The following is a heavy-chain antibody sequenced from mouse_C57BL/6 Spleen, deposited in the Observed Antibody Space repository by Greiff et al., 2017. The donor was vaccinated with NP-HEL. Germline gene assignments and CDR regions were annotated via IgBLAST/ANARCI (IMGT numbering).Heavy chain of an antibody. CDR1: GYASSSSW. Sequence: QVQLKESGPELVKPGAPVKISCKASGYASSSSWMNWVKQRPGKGLEWIGRIYPGDGDTNYNGKFKGKATLTADKSSSTAYMQLSSLTSEDSAVYFCARDYYAMDYWGQGTSVTVSS. CDR2: IYPGDGDT. CDR3: ARDYYAMDY. V-gene: IGHV1-82*01. J-gene: IGHJ4*01.